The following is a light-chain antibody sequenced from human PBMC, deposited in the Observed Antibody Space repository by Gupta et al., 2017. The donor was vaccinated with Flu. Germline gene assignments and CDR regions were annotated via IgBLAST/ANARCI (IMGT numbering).Light chain of an antibody. CDR3: QQSDSTPLT. Sequence: DIQMTQSPSSLSASVGDRVTITCRASQSISSYLHWYQQKPGKAPKLLIYAASSLQSGVPSRFSGSGSGTDFTLTISSLQPEDFATYYCQQSDSTPLTFGQGTKVEIK. J-gene: IGKJ1*01. CDR2: AAS. V-gene: IGKV1-39*01. CDR1: QSISSY.